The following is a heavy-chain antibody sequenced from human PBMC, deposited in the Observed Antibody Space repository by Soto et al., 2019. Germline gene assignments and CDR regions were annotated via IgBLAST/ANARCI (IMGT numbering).Heavy chain of an antibody. CDR1: GDSISSSEW. CDR2: IHHSGPT. V-gene: IGHV4-4*02. J-gene: IGHJ4*02. Sequence: LSLTCKVSGDSISSSEWWSWVRQPPGKGLEWIAEIHHSGPTNYNPSLQSRVTITVDKSKNQISLRLSTVTAADTAVYYCARGGITAVRNYYFEHWGQGTLVTVSS. CDR3: ARGGITAVRNYYFEH. D-gene: IGHD1-20*01.